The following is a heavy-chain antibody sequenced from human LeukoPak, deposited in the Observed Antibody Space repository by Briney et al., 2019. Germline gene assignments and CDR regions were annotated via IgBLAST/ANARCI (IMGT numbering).Heavy chain of an antibody. CDR1: GYSISSGYY. V-gene: IGHV4-38-2*02. Sequence: EPSETLSLTCTVSGYSISSGYYWGWIRQPPGKGLEWIGSIYHSGSTYYNPSLKSRVTISVDTSKNQFSLKLSSVTAADTAVYYCARTYYYDPSWFDPWGQGTLVTVSS. D-gene: IGHD3-22*01. CDR2: IYHSGST. CDR3: ARTYYYDPSWFDP. J-gene: IGHJ5*02.